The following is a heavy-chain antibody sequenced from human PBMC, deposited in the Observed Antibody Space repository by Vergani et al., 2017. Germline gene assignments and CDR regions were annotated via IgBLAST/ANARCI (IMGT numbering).Heavy chain of an antibody. CDR2: IDHTGRH. D-gene: IGHD4-11*01. V-gene: IGHV4-34*01. Sequence: QVQLQQWGGGLLKPSETLALTCVVNGGSFTSYHWTWIRQSPGEGLEWVGDIDHTGRHDYNPSLKGRLTMSVDKSRNQFSLTHNSVTATDTAIYFCARVNTETNGHLYYYYYMDVWGQGTAVTVS. J-gene: IGHJ6*03. CDR3: ARVNTETNGHLYYYYYMDV. CDR1: GGSFTSYH.